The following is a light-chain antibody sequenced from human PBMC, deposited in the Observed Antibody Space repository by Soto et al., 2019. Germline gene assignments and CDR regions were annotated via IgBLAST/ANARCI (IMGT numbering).Light chain of an antibody. J-gene: IGKJ1*01. Sequence: DIQMTQSPSSLSASVGDRVTITCRASRSISTYLSWYKEKPGKAPRPLIYDASSLQRGVPSRFSARGSGTDFTLSISSLQPEDFATYYCLQSYSTPLTSGQGTKVYI. V-gene: IGKV1-39*01. CDR1: RSISTY. CDR3: LQSYSTPLT. CDR2: DAS.